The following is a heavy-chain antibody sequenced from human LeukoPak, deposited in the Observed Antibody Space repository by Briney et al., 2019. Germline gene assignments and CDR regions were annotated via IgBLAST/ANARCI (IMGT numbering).Heavy chain of an antibody. CDR1: GGTFTSYD. CDR2: MNPNSGNT. J-gene: IGHJ4*02. D-gene: IGHD1-26*01. Sequence: ASVKVSCKASGGTFTSYDINWVRQATGQGLEWMGWMNPNSGNTGYAQKFQGRVTITRNTSISTAYMELRSLRSDDTAVYYCARAKWELLWPFDYWGQGTLVTVSS. V-gene: IGHV1-8*03. CDR3: ARAKWELLWPFDY.